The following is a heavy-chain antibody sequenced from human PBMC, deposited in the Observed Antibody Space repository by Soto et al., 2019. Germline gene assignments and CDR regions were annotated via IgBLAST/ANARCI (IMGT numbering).Heavy chain of an antibody. CDR2: IIPIFGTA. Sequence: GASVKVSCKASGGTFSSYAISWVRQAPGQGLEWMGGIIPIFGTANYAQKFQGRVTITADESTSTAYMELSSLRSEDTAVYYCARDVSYDYGDYAEINNWFDPWGQGTLVTVSS. V-gene: IGHV1-69*13. CDR3: ARDVSYDYGDYAEINNWFDP. J-gene: IGHJ5*02. D-gene: IGHD4-17*01. CDR1: GGTFSSYA.